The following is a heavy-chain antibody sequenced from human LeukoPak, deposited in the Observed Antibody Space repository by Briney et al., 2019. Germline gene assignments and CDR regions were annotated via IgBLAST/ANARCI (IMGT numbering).Heavy chain of an antibody. Sequence: SETLSLTCTVSGGSISSSGYSWGWIRQPPGKGLEWIGSISYSGSTYYTPSLKSRVTISVDTSKNQFSLKLGSVTAADTAAYYCASPTTMTTAIEYWGQGTLVTVSS. V-gene: IGHV4-39*01. CDR2: ISYSGST. CDR3: ASPTTMTTAIEY. J-gene: IGHJ4*02. CDR1: GGSISSSGYS. D-gene: IGHD4-17*01.